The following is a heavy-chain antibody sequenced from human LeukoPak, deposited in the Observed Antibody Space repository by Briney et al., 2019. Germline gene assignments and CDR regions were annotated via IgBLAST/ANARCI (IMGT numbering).Heavy chain of an antibody. Sequence: SETLSLTCTVSGGSISSGSYYWSWIRQPAGKGLEWIGRIYTSGSTNYNPSLKSRVTISVDTSKNQFSLKLSSVTAADTAVYYCARGKAYIAERYYFDYWGQGTLVTVSS. D-gene: IGHD6-13*01. CDR2: IYTSGST. CDR3: ARGKAYIAERYYFDY. J-gene: IGHJ4*02. V-gene: IGHV4-61*02. CDR1: GGSISSGSYY.